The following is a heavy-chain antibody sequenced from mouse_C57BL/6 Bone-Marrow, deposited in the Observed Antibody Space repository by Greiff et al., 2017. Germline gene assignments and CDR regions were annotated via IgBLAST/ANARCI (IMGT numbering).Heavy chain of an antibody. D-gene: IGHD2-1*01. J-gene: IGHJ2*01. V-gene: IGHV3-6*01. Sequence: DVQLVESGPGLVKPSQSLSLTCSVTGYSITSGYYWNWIRQFPGNKLEWMGYISYDGSNNYNPSLKNRISITRDTSKNQFFLKLNSVTTEDTATYYCARGDYYGNRYYFDYWGQGTTLTVSS. CDR2: ISYDGSN. CDR1: GYSITSGYY. CDR3: ARGDYYGNRYYFDY.